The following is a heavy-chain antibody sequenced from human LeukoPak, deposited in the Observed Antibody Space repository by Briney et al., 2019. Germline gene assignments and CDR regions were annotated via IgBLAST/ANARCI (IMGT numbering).Heavy chain of an antibody. CDR2: IHYSGSA. V-gene: IGHV4-31*03. CDR1: GGSISSGGYY. Sequence: PSETLSLTCTVSGGSISSGGYYWSWIRQHPGKGLEWIGYIHYSGSAYYNPSLKSRLTISLDTSKNQFSLKLTSVTAADTAVYYCARDVPKKAPYSVDVWGQGTTVIVSS. CDR3: ARDVPKKAPYSVDV. D-gene: IGHD2-2*01. J-gene: IGHJ6*02.